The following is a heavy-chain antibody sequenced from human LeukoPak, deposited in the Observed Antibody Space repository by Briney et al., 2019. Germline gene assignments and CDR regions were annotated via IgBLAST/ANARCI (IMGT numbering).Heavy chain of an antibody. V-gene: IGHV1-18*01. CDR1: GYTFTSYG. CDR3: ARRGPVFRPYYGMDV. Sequence: HWASVKVSCKASGYTFTSYGISWVRQAPGQGLEWMGWISAYNGNTNYAQKLQGRVTMTTDTSTSTAYMELRSLRSDDTAVYYCARRGPVFRPYYGMDVWGQGTTVTVSS. J-gene: IGHJ6*02. CDR2: ISAYNGNT.